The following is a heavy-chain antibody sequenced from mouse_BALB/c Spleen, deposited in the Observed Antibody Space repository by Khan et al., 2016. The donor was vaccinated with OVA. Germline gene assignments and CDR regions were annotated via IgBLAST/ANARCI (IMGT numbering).Heavy chain of an antibody. CDR3: ARRNYFGYTVAY. Sequence: QVQLQQSGAELARPGASVKLSCKASGYTFTDYYINWVKQRTGQGLEWIGEISPGSGDTYYNEKFKGKATLTADKSSSTVYMQLSSLTAEASAVYFCARRNYFGYTVAYWGQGTLVTGSA. CDR2: ISPGSGDT. CDR1: GYTFTDYY. V-gene: IGHV1-77*01. D-gene: IGHD1-2*01. J-gene: IGHJ3*01.